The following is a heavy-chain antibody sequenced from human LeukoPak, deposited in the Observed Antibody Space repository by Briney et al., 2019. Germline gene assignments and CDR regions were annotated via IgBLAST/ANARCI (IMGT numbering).Heavy chain of an antibody. CDR2: ISISGSKT. CDR1: EFDFSSHA. J-gene: IGHJ4*02. Sequence: GGSLRLSCAASEFDFSSHAMTWVRQAPGKGLEWVSAISISGSKTYYADSVKGRFTISRDNSKNTLYLQMNSLRAEDTAVYYCAKGGYIFDYWGQGTLVTVSS. V-gene: IGHV3-23*01. D-gene: IGHD6-13*01. CDR3: AKGGYIFDY.